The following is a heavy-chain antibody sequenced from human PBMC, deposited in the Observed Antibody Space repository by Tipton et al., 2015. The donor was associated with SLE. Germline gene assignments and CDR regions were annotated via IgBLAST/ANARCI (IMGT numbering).Heavy chain of an antibody. J-gene: IGHJ4*02. CDR1: GFTVSSNY. CDR3: ARDKVHDY. Sequence: SLRLSCAASGFTVSSNYMSWVRQAPGKGLEWVSGINWNGGSTGYADSVKGRFTISRDNAKNSLYLQMNSLRAEDTALYYCARDKVHDYWGQGTLVTVSS. V-gene: IGHV3-20*04. CDR2: INWNGGST.